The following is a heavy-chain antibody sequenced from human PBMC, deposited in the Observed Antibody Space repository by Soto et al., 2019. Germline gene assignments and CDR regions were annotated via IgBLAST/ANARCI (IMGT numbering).Heavy chain of an antibody. CDR1: GGSISSSNW. CDR2: IYHSGST. Sequence: QVQLQESGPGLVKPSGTLSLTCAVSGGSISSSNWWSWVRQPPGKGLEWIGEIYHSGSTNYNPSLKCRVTIAVDKSKNQFSLKLSSVTAADTAVYSCASPLRGGGIAARGGLSGYFQHWGQGTLVTVSS. J-gene: IGHJ1*01. D-gene: IGHD6-6*01. CDR3: ASPLRGGGIAARGGLSGYFQH. V-gene: IGHV4-4*02.